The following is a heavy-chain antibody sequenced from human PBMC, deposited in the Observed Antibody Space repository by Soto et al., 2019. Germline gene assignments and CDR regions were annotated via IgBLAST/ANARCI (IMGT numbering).Heavy chain of an antibody. J-gene: IGHJ4*02. CDR1: GFTFSSYS. D-gene: IGHD2-2*01. CDR3: ASSPPDDIVVVPAATYYFDY. V-gene: IGHV3-21*01. CDR2: ISSSSSYI. Sequence: GGSLRLSCAASGFTFSSYSMNWVRQAPGKGLEWVSSISSSSSYIYYADSVKGRFTISRDNAKNSLYLQMNSLRAEDTVVYYCASSPPDDIVVVPAATYYFDYWGQGTLVTVSS.